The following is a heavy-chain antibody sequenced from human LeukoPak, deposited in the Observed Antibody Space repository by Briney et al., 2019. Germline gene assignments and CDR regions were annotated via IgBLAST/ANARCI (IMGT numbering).Heavy chain of an antibody. Sequence: RTSETLSLTCTVSGGSISSNSYYWGWIRQPPGKGLEWIGSINYSGSTYYNPSLKSRVTISLDTYKNQFSLKLSSVTAADTAVYYCARIYESSSYYSAYYHGMDVWGQGTTVTVSS. CDR2: INYSGST. J-gene: IGHJ6*02. CDR3: ARIYESSSYYSAYYHGMDV. V-gene: IGHV4-39*07. CDR1: GGSISSNSYY. D-gene: IGHD3-22*01.